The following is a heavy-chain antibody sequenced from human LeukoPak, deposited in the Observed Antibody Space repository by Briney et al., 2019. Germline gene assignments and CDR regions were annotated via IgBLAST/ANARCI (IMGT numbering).Heavy chain of an antibody. CDR3: ARGNHYAMDV. J-gene: IGHJ6*02. V-gene: IGHV3-9*01. CDR1: GFTFDDHA. CDR2: ISWNSGII. Sequence: GGSLRLSCAAPGFTFDDHAMHWVRQAPGKGLEWVAGISWNSGIIDYADSVKGRFTISRDNAKNTLYLEMNSLRAEDTAVYYCARGNHYAMDVWGQRTTVIVSS.